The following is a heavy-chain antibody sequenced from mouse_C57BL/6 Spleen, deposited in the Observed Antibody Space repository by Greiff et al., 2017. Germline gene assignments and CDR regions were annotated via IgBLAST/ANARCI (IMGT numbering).Heavy chain of an antibody. J-gene: IGHJ2*01. V-gene: IGHV5-9-1*02. Sequence: EVQGVASGAGLVKPGGSLKLSCAASGFTFRSYAMSWVRQTPETRLEWVAYISSGGFYIDYADTVKGRFTIYRYIARNTLYLQMSSLKSEDTAMYYGKRAGTTVVSGPYFGYWGQGTTLTVSS. CDR2: ISSGGFYI. D-gene: IGHD1-1*01. CDR1: GFTFRSYA. CDR3: KRAGTTVVSGPYFGY.